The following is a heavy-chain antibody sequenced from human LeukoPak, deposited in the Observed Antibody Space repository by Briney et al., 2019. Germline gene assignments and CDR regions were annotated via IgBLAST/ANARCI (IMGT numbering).Heavy chain of an antibody. Sequence: GGSLRLSRAASGFTFSSYAMSWVRQAPGKGLEWVSAISGSGGSTYYADSVKGRFTISRDNSKNTLYLQMNSLRAEDTAVYYCAKEARYGSGSSYYYYYYMDVWGKGTTVTVSS. J-gene: IGHJ6*03. CDR2: ISGSGGST. D-gene: IGHD3-10*01. CDR3: AKEARYGSGSSYYYYYYMDV. CDR1: GFTFSSYA. V-gene: IGHV3-23*01.